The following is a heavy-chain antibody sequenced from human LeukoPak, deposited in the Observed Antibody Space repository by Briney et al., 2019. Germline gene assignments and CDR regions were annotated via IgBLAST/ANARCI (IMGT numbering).Heavy chain of an antibody. D-gene: IGHD5-18*01. CDR1: GGTFSSYA. V-gene: IGHV1-69*01. CDR2: IIPIFGTA. Sequence: SVKVSCKASGGTFSSYAISWVRQAPGQGLEWMGGIIPIFGTANYAQKFQGRVTITADESTSTAYTELSSLRSEDTAVYYCAREGPVDTAMVRGFDYWGQGTLVTVSS. CDR3: AREGPVDTAMVRGFDY. J-gene: IGHJ4*02.